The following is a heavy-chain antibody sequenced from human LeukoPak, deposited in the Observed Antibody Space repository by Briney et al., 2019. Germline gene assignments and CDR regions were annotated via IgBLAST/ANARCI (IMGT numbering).Heavy chain of an antibody. CDR1: GYSFTSYW. J-gene: IGHJ4*02. Sequence: GESLKISCKGSGYSFTSYWIGWVRQMPGKGLEWMGIIYPGDSDTRYSPSFQGQVTISAHKSISTAYLQWSSLKASDTAMYYCARPVGYCSGGSCYFSHDRPDLGTAYYFDYWGQGTLVTVSS. D-gene: IGHD2-15*01. CDR3: ARPVGYCSGGSCYFSHDRPDLGTAYYFDY. CDR2: IYPGDSDT. V-gene: IGHV5-51*01.